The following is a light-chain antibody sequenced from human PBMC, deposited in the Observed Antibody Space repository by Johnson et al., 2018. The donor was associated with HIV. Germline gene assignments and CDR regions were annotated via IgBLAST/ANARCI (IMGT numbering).Light chain of an antibody. Sequence: QSVLTQRPSVSAAPGQTVNISCSGNVSNIESYFVSWYQQLPGAAPTLLIYDNNKRPSGIPDRFSGSKSGTSAPLGITGLQTGDEADYYCGTWDSSLSAFYAFGTGTKVTVL. CDR2: DNN. CDR3: GTWDSSLSAFYA. J-gene: IGLJ1*01. CDR1: VSNIESYF. V-gene: IGLV1-51*01.